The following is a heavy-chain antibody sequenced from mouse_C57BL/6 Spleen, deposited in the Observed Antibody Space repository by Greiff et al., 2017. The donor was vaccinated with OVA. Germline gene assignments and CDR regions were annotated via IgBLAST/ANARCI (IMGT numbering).Heavy chain of an antibody. Sequence: EVQGVESGGGLVKPGGSLKLSCAASGFTFSDYGMHWVRQAPEKGLEWVAYISSGSSTFYYADTVKGRFTISRDNAKNTLFLQMTSLRSEDTAMYYCARRLGLRNYYAMDYWGQGTSVTVSS. D-gene: IGHD4-1*01. V-gene: IGHV5-17*01. J-gene: IGHJ4*01. CDR3: ARRLGLRNYYAMDY. CDR1: GFTFSDYG. CDR2: ISSGSSTF.